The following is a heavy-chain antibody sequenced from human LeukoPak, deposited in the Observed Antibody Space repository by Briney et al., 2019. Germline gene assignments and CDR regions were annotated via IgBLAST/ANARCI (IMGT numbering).Heavy chain of an antibody. V-gene: IGHV3-48*03. CDR3: ARELAGVVVVPAAMNLGY. D-gene: IGHD2-2*01. Sequence: GGSLRLSCAASGFTFSSYEMNWVRQAPGKGLEWVSYISSSGSTIYYADSVKGRFTISRDSAKNSLYLQMNSLRAEDTAVYYCARELAGVVVVPAAMNLGYWGQGTLVTVSS. J-gene: IGHJ4*02. CDR2: ISSSGSTI. CDR1: GFTFSSYE.